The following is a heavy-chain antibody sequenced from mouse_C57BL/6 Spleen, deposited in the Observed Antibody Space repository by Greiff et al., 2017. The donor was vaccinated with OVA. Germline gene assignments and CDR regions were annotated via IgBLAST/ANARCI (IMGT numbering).Heavy chain of an antibody. CDR2: IYPRSGNT. D-gene: IGHD1-1*01. V-gene: IGHV1-81*01. Sequence: QVQLQQSGAELARPGASVKLSCKASGYTFTSYGISWVKQRIGQGLEWIGEIYPRSGNTYYNEKFKGKATLTADKSSSTAYMELRSLTSEDSAVYFCARCYYGSSYYYFDYWGQGTTLTVSS. J-gene: IGHJ2*01. CDR3: ARCYYGSSYYYFDY. CDR1: GYTFTSYG.